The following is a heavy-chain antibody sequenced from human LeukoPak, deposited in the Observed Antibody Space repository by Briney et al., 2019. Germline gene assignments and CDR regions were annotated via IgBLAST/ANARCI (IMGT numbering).Heavy chain of an antibody. V-gene: IGHV3-15*01. J-gene: IGHJ6*03. CDR1: GFTFSSYE. CDR3: TTDPQLRYFDWFDYCYYMDV. Sequence: GGSLRLSCAASGFTFSSYEMNWVRQAPGKGLEWVGRIKSKTDGGTTDYAAPVKGRFTISRDDSKNTLYLQMNSLKTEDTAVYYCTTDPQLRYFDWFDYCYYMDVWGKGTTVTISS. CDR2: IKSKTDGGTT. D-gene: IGHD3-9*01.